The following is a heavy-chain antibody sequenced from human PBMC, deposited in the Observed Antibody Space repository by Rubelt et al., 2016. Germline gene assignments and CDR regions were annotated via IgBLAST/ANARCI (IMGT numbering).Heavy chain of an antibody. CDR2: INHSGST. Sequence: QVQLQQWGAGLLKPSETLSLTCAVYGGSFSGYYWSWIRQPPGKGLEWIEEINHSGSTTYNPSLKSRVTISVDTSKNQFSRKLSSVTAADTAVYYCARGKEGLGVTMMDYWGQGTLVTVSS. J-gene: IGHJ4*02. CDR1: GGSFSGYY. D-gene: IGHD3-22*01. V-gene: IGHV4-34*01. CDR3: ARGKEGLGVTMMDY.